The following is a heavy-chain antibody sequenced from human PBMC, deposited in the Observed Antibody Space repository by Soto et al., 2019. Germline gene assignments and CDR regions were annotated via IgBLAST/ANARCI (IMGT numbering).Heavy chain of an antibody. CDR3: ARGAFVVVPAAIRGAGNWFDP. V-gene: IGHV4-34*01. CDR1: GGSFIGYY. CDR2: INHSGST. D-gene: IGHD2-2*01. J-gene: IGHJ5*02. Sequence: ASETLSLTCAFYGGSFIGYYWSWIRQPPGKGLEWIGEINHSGSTNYNPSLKSRVTISVDTSKNQFSLKLSSVTAADTAVYYCARGAFVVVPAAIRGAGNWFDPWGQGTLVTVSS.